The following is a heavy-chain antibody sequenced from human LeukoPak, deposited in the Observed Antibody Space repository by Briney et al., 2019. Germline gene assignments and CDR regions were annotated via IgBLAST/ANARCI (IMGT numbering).Heavy chain of an antibody. Sequence: GGSLRLSCAASGFIVSSNYMSWVRQAPGKGLDWVSVIYSGGSTYYADSVKGRFTISRDNSKNTLYLQMNSLRAEDTAVYYCARDGDIAYSSSYYFDYWGQGTLVTVSS. CDR2: IYSGGST. CDR3: ARDGDIAYSSSYYFDY. D-gene: IGHD6-13*01. CDR1: GFIVSSNY. J-gene: IGHJ4*02. V-gene: IGHV3-66*01.